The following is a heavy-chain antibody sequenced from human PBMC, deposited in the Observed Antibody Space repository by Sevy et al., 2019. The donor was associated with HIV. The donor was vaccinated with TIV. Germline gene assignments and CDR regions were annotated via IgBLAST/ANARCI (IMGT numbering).Heavy chain of an antibody. J-gene: IGHJ4*02. CDR1: GFTFSSYW. CDR2: INPDGSST. CDR3: ARDSWRSGSYYGFDS. V-gene: IGHV3-74*01. D-gene: IGHD1-26*01. Sequence: GGSLRLSCAASGFTFSSYWMHWVRQVPGKGLVWVSRINPDGSSTGYADSVKGRFTISRDNAKNTLYLQMNSLRAEDTAVYYCARDSWRSGSYYGFDSWGQGALVTVSS.